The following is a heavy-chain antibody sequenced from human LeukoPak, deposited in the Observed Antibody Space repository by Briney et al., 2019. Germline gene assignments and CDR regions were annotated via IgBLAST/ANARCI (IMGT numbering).Heavy chain of an antibody. CDR2: IYYSGST. D-gene: IGHD6-6*01. Sequence: SQTLSLTCTVSGGSISSYYRSWIRQPPGKGLEWIGYIYYSGSTNYNPSLKSRVTISVDTSKNQFSLKLSSVTAADTAVYYCARAYLVQQNYHYYYMDVWGKGTTVTVSS. J-gene: IGHJ6*03. CDR1: GGSISSYY. CDR3: ARAYLVQQNYHYYYMDV. V-gene: IGHV4-59*01.